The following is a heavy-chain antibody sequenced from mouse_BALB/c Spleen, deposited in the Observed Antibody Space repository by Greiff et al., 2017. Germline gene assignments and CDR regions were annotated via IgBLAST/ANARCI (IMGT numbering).Heavy chain of an antibody. J-gene: IGHJ2*01. CDR1: GYTFTSYW. CDR2: INPSTGYT. V-gene: IGHV1-7*01. CDR3: AREAIYYGNYRDY. D-gene: IGHD2-1*01. Sequence: QVQLQQSGAELAKPGASVKMSCKASGYTFTSYWMHWVKQRPGQGLEWIGYINPSTGYTEYNQKFKDKATLTADKSSSTAYMQLSSLTSEDSAVYYCAREAIYYGNYRDYWGQGTTLTVSS.